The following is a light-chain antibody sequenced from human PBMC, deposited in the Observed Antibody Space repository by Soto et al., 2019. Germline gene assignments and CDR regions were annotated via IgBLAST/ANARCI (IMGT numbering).Light chain of an antibody. CDR2: GAS. J-gene: IGKJ1*01. Sequence: EIVLTQSPGTLSLSPGERATLSCRASQSVSSSYVAWYQQKPGQAPRLLIYGASSRATGIPNWFSGSGSGTNFTLTISRLEPEDVAVYYCQQYGSSPRTFGQGTKVEIK. CDR3: QQYGSSPRT. V-gene: IGKV3-20*01. CDR1: QSVSSSY.